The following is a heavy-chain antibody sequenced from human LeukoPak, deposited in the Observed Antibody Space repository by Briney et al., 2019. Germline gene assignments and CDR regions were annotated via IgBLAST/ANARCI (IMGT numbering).Heavy chain of an antibody. Sequence: GRSLRLSCVGSGFTFHDYAFHWVRQAPGKGLEWVSGIYGNGGGKGYADSVKGRFTISRDNAKNSLYLQMNSLRAEDTALYYCAKDTKLAVAGTLDYWGQGTLVTVSS. D-gene: IGHD6-19*01. V-gene: IGHV3-9*01. CDR3: AKDTKLAVAGTLDY. J-gene: IGHJ4*02. CDR2: IYGNGGGK. CDR1: GFTFHDYA.